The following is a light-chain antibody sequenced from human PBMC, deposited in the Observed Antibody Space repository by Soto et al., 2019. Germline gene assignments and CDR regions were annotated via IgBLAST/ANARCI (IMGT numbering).Light chain of an antibody. CDR2: AAS. V-gene: IGKV1-6*01. CDR1: EGIRSD. CDR3: LQDYSYPRT. J-gene: IGKJ1*01. Sequence: AIQMTQSPSSLSASVGDRVTITCRASEGIRSDLGWYQQKPGKVPKLLIYAASNLQSRVPSRFSGSGSGTDFTLTISRLQPEDFATYFCLQDYSYPRTFGQGTMVEIK.